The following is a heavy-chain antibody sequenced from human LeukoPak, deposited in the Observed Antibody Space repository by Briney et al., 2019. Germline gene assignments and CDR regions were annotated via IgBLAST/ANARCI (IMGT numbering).Heavy chain of an antibody. CDR2: INPNSGGT. CDR1: GYTFTGFY. V-gene: IGHV1-2*02. D-gene: IGHD5-18*01. Sequence: ASVKVSCKASGYTFTGFYMHWVRQAPGQGLEWMGWINPNSGGTGYAQKFQGRVTMTRDTSISTAYMELSRLRSDDTAVYYCARGYSYRVVGVWGQGTTVTVSS. J-gene: IGHJ6*02. CDR3: ARGYSYRVVGV.